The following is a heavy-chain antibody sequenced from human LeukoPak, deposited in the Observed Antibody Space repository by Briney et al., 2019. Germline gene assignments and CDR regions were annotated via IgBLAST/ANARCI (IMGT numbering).Heavy chain of an antibody. CDR1: GFTLSNYW. CDR2: INADGSSA. CDR3: ARDYGRSRDYGMDV. J-gene: IGHJ6*02. V-gene: IGHV3-74*01. D-gene: IGHD3-10*01. Sequence: PGGSRRLSCAASGFTLSNYWMHWVRQAPGKGLVWVSRINADGSSASYADSVKGRFTISRDNAKYTLYLQMNSLRAEDTAMYYCARDYGRSRDYGMDVWGQGTTVTVSS.